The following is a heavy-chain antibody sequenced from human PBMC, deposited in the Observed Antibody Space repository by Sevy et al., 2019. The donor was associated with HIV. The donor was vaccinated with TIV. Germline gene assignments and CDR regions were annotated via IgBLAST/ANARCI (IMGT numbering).Heavy chain of an antibody. CDR1: GFTFYDYS. V-gene: IGHV3-23*01. D-gene: IGHD2-8*01. J-gene: IGHJ4*02. Sequence: GGSLRLSCAASGFTFYDYSMSWIRQAPGKGLEWVATLSFGCGKINYADSVKGRFTISRDKSKNSFYLQMDNLRVEDTDLYYCAREGCTRPHDYWGQGTRVTVSS. CDR2: LSFGCGKI. CDR3: AREGCTRPHDY.